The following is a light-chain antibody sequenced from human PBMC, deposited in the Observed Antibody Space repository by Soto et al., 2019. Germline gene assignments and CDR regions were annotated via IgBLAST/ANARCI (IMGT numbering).Light chain of an antibody. CDR2: GAS. J-gene: IGKJ2*01. V-gene: IGKV3-20*01. Sequence: EVVLTQSPGTLSLSPGERATLSCRASQTVSSSHLAWYQQKPGQAPRLLIYGASDRGTDVPERFSGSGSGTDFTLTISSLAPEDFAVYYCQHFGSSPPKYTFGQGTKLEIK. CDR1: QTVSSSH. CDR3: QHFGSSPPKYT.